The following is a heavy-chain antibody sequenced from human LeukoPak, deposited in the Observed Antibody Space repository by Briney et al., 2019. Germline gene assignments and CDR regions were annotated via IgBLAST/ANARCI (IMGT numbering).Heavy chain of an antibody. CDR1: GGTFSSYA. Sequence: ASVKVSCKASGGTFSSYAISWVRQAPGQGLEWMGRIIPILGIANYAQKFQGRVTITADKSTSTAYMELSSLRSEDMAVYYCAGEGRSMIIKKNGVGVAVFDYWGQGTLVTVSS. D-gene: IGHD3-22*01. CDR3: AGEGRSMIIKKNGVGVAVFDY. J-gene: IGHJ4*02. CDR2: IIPILGIA. V-gene: IGHV1-69*04.